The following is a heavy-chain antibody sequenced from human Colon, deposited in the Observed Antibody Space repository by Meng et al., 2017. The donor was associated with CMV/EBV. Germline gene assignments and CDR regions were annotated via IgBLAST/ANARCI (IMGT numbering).Heavy chain of an antibody. CDR2: ITVNGATT. J-gene: IGHJ4*02. V-gene: IGHV3-23*01. D-gene: IGHD3-16*02. Sequence: GGSLRLSCAASGITFSSHVMSWVRQAPGRGLEWVSGITVNGATTNYADSVKGRFTISRDNSQNTLYLQMDSLRAEDTAIYYCAKGRYTYSYFDNWGQGTLVTVS. CDR1: GITFSSHV. CDR3: AKGRYTYSYFDN.